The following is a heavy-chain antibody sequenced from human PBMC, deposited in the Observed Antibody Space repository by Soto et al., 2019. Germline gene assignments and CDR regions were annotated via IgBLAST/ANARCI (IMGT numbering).Heavy chain of an antibody. CDR3: ARAPTRGPTGDLDY. Sequence: QVHLVQSGAEVKRPGDSVKVSCKASGYTFTDYHLHWVRQAPGQGLEWMGRITPQSGEIYYSPKFQGRVTLTRDTSISTGYMELTTLTFDDTAVYYCARAPTRGPTGDLDYWGQGTLATVSP. CDR1: GYTFTDYH. J-gene: IGHJ4*02. V-gene: IGHV1-2*02. CDR2: ITPQSGEI. D-gene: IGHD1-26*01.